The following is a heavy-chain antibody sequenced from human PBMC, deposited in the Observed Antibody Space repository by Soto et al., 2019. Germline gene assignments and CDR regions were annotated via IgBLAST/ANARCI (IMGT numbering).Heavy chain of an antibody. Sequence: PGGSLRLSCAASGFTFSSYAMSWVRQAPGKGLEWVSAISGSGGSTYYADSVKGRFTISRDNSKNTLYLQMNSLRAEDTAVYYCAKGYGSGSYYSSDYFDYWGQGTLVTVSS. CDR2: ISGSGGST. J-gene: IGHJ4*02. D-gene: IGHD3-10*01. CDR1: GFTFSSYA. CDR3: AKGYGSGSYYSSDYFDY. V-gene: IGHV3-23*01.